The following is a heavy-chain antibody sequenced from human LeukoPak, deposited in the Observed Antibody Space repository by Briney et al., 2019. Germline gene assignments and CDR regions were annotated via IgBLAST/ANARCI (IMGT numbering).Heavy chain of an antibody. CDR3: ARVKYDILTGYYYYGMDV. CDR1: GFTFSSFA. V-gene: IGHV3-23*01. Sequence: GGSLRLSCAASGFTFSSFAMSWVRQAPGKGLEWVSNIATTTYYADSVKGRFTISRDNSKNTLYLQMNSLRAEDTAVYYCARVKYDILTGYYYYGMDVWGQGTTVTVSS. D-gene: IGHD3-9*01. CDR2: IATTT. J-gene: IGHJ6*02.